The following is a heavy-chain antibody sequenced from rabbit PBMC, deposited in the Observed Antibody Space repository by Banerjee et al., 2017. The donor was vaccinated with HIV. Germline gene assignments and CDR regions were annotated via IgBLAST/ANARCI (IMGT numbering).Heavy chain of an antibody. D-gene: IGHD2-1*01. J-gene: IGHJ4*01. Sequence: QEQLEESGGDLVKPEGSLTLTCTASGFSFSNKYVMCWVRQAPGKGLEWIACINTSSGNTVYANWAKGRFTISKTSSTTVTLQMTSLTAADTATFFCARCYDDYGDSEDYFNLWGPGTLVTVS. CDR1: GFSFSNKYV. CDR2: INTSSGNT. CDR3: ARCYDDYGDSEDYFNL. V-gene: IGHV1S45*01.